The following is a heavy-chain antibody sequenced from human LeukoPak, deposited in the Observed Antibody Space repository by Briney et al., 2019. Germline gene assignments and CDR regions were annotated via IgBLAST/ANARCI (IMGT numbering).Heavy chain of an antibody. D-gene: IGHD6-19*01. V-gene: IGHV4-59*08. CDR1: GGSISSYY. CDR2: IYYTGGT. J-gene: IGHJ5*02. Sequence: SETLSLTCSVSGGSISSYYWSWIRQPPGKGLELIGYIYYTGGTNYNPSLKNRITISLDTSKRQFSLRLSSVTAADTAVYYCARGAVAGKMSWFDPWGQGTLVTVSS. CDR3: ARGAVAGKMSWFDP.